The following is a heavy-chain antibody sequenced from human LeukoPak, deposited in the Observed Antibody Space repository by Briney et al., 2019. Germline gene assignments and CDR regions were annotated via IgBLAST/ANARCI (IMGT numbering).Heavy chain of an antibody. CDR2: IYYSGST. CDR1: GGSISSYY. J-gene: IGHJ2*01. Sequence: SETLSLTCTVSGGSISSYYWSWIRQPPGKGLEWIGNIYYSGSTNYNPSLKSRVTTSVDTSKNQFSLKLSSVTAADTAVYYCARHSRAPPESYDYVFAHHPALRQSLAHHPWYFDLWGRGTLVTVSS. V-gene: IGHV4-59*01. CDR3: ARHSRAPPESYDYVFAHHPALRQSLAHHPWYFDL. D-gene: IGHD3-16*01.